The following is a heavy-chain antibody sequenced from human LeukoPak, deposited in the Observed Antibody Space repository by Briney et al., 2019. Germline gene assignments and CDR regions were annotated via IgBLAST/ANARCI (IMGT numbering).Heavy chain of an antibody. D-gene: IGHD6-13*01. V-gene: IGHV4-39*01. CDR1: GGSISSSSDY. CDR2: IYYSGST. Sequence: SETLSLTCTVSGGSISSSSDYWGWIRQPPGKGLEWIGSIYYSGSTYYNPSLKSRVTISVDTSKNHFSLKLSSVTASDTAVYYCARQPGFRSSWPLLFDYWGQGTLVTASS. CDR3: ARQPGFRSSWPLLFDY. J-gene: IGHJ4*02.